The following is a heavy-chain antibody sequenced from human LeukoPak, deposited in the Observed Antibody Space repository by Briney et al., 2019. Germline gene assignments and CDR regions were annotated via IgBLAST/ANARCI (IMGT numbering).Heavy chain of an antibody. CDR2: ISSSSSTI. J-gene: IGHJ4*02. D-gene: IGHD2-8*01. CDR1: GFTFSSYS. CDR3: ARWYCTNINCYYDF. Sequence: GGSLRLSCAASGFTFSSYSMNWVRQAPGKGLEWVSYISSSSSTICYADSVKGRFTISRDSSKNTLYLQMDSLRAEDTAVYYCARWYCTNINCYYDFWGRGTLVTVSS. V-gene: IGHV3-48*01.